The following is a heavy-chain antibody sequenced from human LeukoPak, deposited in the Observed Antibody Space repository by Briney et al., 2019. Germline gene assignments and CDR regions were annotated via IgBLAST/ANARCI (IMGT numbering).Heavy chain of an antibody. CDR1: GGSISSGSYY. CDR2: IYTSGST. J-gene: IGHJ4*02. Sequence: PSETLSLTCTVSGGSISSGSYYWSWIRQPAGKGLEWIGRIYTSGSTNYNPSLKSRVTISVDTSKNQFSLKLSSVTAADTAVYYCARVRNDFWSGYPFDYWGQGTLVTVSS. V-gene: IGHV4-61*02. D-gene: IGHD3-3*01. CDR3: ARVRNDFWSGYPFDY.